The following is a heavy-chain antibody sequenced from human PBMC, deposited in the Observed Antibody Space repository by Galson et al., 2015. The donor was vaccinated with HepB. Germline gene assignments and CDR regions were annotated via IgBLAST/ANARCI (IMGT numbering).Heavy chain of an antibody. D-gene: IGHD5-12*01. CDR2: ISYDGSNK. J-gene: IGHJ4*02. CDR3: ARDLGFGYSGYDWDDY. CDR1: GFTFSSYA. Sequence: SLRLSCAASGFTFSSYAMHWVRQAPGKGLEWVAVISYDGSNKYYADSVKGRFTISRDNAKNSLYLQMNSLRAEDTAVYYCARDLGFGYSGYDWDDYWGQGTLVTVSS. V-gene: IGHV3-30-3*01.